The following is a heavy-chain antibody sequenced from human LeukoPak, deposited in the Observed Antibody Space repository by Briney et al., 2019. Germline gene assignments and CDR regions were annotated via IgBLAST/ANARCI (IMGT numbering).Heavy chain of an antibody. CDR2: INPNSGGT. CDR1: GYTFTGYY. CDR3: ARVVGLEAFDI. V-gene: IGHV1-2*04. J-gene: IGHJ3*02. Sequence: ASVKVSCKASGYTFTGYYMHWVRQAPGQGLEWMGWINPNSGGTNYAQKFQGWVTMARDTSISTAYMELSRLRSDDTAVYYCARVVGLEAFDIWGQGTMVTVSS.